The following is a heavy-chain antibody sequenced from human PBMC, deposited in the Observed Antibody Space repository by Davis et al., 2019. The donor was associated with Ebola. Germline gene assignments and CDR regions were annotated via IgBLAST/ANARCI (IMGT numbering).Heavy chain of an antibody. J-gene: IGHJ6*02. CDR1: GGSISSYY. CDR3: ARVGPNGSSWYFYGMDV. D-gene: IGHD6-13*01. Sequence: PSETLSLTCTVSGGSISSYYWSWIRQPPGKGLEWIGYIYYSGSTNYNPSLKSRVTISVDTSKNQFSLKLSSVTAADTAVYHCARVGPNGSSWYFYGMDVWGQGTTVTVSS. V-gene: IGHV4-59*01. CDR2: IYYSGST.